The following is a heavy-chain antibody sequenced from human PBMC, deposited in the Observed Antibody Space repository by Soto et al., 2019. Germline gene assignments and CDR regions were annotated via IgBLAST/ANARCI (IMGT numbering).Heavy chain of an antibody. J-gene: IGHJ4*02. CDR2: MSYTGGT. Sequence: QVQLQESGPGLVKPSQTLSLTCAVSGGSISSGGYYWSWIRQHPEKGLEWIAYMSYTGGTYYNPSLQSRINISLDTSKNQFSRKLSSVTAADTAVYDCARYIAASGQYYFDYWGQGTLVTVSS. CDR1: GGSISSGGYY. D-gene: IGHD6-13*01. CDR3: ARYIAASGQYYFDY. V-gene: IGHV4-31*11.